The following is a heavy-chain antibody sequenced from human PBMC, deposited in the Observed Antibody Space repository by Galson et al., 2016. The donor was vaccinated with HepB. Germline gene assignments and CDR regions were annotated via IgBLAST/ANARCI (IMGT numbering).Heavy chain of an antibody. CDR2: IYYGGST. V-gene: IGHV4-31*11. Sequence: TLSLTCAVSGGPISSGAYYWGWIRQPPGKGLEWLGFIYYGGSTHYNPSLKSRVTISVDSSENQVSLRLNSVTAADTAVYYCARVLRYFDSWGQGTLVTVSS. J-gene: IGHJ4*02. CDR3: ARVLRYFDS. CDR1: GGPISSGAYY.